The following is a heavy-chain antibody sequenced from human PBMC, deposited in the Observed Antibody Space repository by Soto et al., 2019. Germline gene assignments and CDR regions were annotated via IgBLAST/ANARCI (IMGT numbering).Heavy chain of an antibody. D-gene: IGHD6-6*01. CDR3: ARHQIPYSSSPGAARRYYYYGMDV. J-gene: IGHJ6*02. V-gene: IGHV1-2*02. Sequence: QVQLVQSGAEVKKPGASVKVSCKASGYTFTGYYMHWVRQAPGQGLEWMGWINPNSGGTNYAQKFQGRDTMTRDTSISTAYMELSRLRSDDTAVYYCARHQIPYSSSPGAARRYYYYGMDVWGQGTTVTVSS. CDR1: GYTFTGYY. CDR2: INPNSGGT.